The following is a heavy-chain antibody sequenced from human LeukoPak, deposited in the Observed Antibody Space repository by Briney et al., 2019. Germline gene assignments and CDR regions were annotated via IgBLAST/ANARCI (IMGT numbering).Heavy chain of an antibody. D-gene: IGHD4-17*01. CDR2: IYYSEST. J-gene: IGHJ4*02. V-gene: IGHV4-59*01. CDR1: GGSISSYY. Sequence: SETLSLTCTVSGGSISSYYWSWIRQPPGKGLEWIGYIYYSESTNYNPSLKSRVTISVDTSKNQISLKLTSVTAADTAVYYCARGTVTINYFDYWGQGTLITVSS. CDR3: ARGTVTINYFDY.